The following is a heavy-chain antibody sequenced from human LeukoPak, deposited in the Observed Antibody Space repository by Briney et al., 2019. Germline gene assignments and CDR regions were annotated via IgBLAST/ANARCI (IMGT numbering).Heavy chain of an antibody. D-gene: IGHD3-10*01. V-gene: IGHV4-59*01. CDR3: ARACGSGSYYVFDY. CDR1: GGSISSYY. J-gene: IGHJ4*02. CDR2: IYYSGST. Sequence: SETLSLTCTVSGGSISSYYWSWIRQPPGKGLEWIGYIYYSGSTNYNPSLKSRVTISVDTSKNQFSLKLSSVTAADTAVYYCARACGSGSYYVFDYWGQGTLVTVSS.